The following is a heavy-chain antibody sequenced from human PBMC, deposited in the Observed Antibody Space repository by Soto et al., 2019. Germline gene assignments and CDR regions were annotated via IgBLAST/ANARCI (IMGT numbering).Heavy chain of an antibody. CDR3: ARNSYAQQVGFDH. J-gene: IGHJ4*02. Sequence: QVQLVQYGAEVKKPGSSVKVSCKASGGTFSSYTISWVRQAPGQGLEWMGRIIPILGIANYAQKFQGRVPXPXDXXTSTAYMELSSLRSEDTAVYYCARNSYAQQVGFDHWGQGTLVTVSS. V-gene: IGHV1-69*02. CDR1: GGTFSSYT. CDR2: IIPILGIA. D-gene: IGHD5-18*01.